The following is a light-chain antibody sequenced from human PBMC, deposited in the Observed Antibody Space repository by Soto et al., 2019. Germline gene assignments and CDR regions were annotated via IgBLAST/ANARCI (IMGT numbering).Light chain of an antibody. V-gene: IGKV1-39*01. CDR2: AAS. J-gene: IGKJ5*01. CDR3: QQRSNWPLIT. CDR1: QNISSY. Sequence: DIQMTQSPSSLSASVGDIVTITCRASQNISSYLNWYQQKPGKAPKLLIYAASSLQSGVPSRFSGSGSGTDFTLTISSLEPEDFAVYYCQQRSNWPLITFGQGTRLEIK.